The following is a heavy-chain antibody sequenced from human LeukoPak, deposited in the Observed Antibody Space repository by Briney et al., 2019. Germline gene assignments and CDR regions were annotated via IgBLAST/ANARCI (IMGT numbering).Heavy chain of an antibody. J-gene: IGHJ5*02. D-gene: IGHD6-19*01. V-gene: IGHV3-33*01. CDR2: IWYDGSNK. Sequence: PGRSLRLSCAASGFTFSSYGMHWVRQAPGKGLEWVAVIWYDGSNKYYADSVKGRFTISRDNSKNTLYLQMNSLRAEDTAVYYCATEGGIVLAGPKVNHWGQGTLVTVSS. CDR1: GFTFSSYG. CDR3: ATEGGIVLAGPKVNH.